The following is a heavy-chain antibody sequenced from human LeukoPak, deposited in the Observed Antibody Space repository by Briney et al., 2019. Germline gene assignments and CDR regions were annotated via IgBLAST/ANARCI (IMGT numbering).Heavy chain of an antibody. D-gene: IGHD5-12*01. V-gene: IGHV3-15*01. J-gene: IGHJ4*02. CDR3: TTALEYSGYDAYDY. CDR1: GFTFSNAW. Sequence: GGSLRLSCAASGFTFSNAWMSWVRQAPGKGLEWVGRIKSKTDGGTTDYAAPVKGRFTISRDDSKNTLYLQMNSLKTEDTAVYYCTTALEYSGYDAYDYWGQGTLVTVSS. CDR2: IKSKTDGGTT.